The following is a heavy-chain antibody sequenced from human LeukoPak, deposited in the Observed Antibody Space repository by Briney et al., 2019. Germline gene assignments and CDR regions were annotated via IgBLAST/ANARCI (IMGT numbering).Heavy chain of an antibody. Sequence: PGGSLRLSCAASGFTFSSYAMHWVRQAPGKGLEWVVVISYDGSNKYYADSVKGRFTISRDNSKNTLYLQMNSLRAEDTAVYYCATAAAGTSYWGQGTLVTVSS. CDR3: ATAAAGTSY. V-gene: IGHV3-30*04. J-gene: IGHJ4*02. D-gene: IGHD6-13*01. CDR2: ISYDGSNK. CDR1: GFTFSSYA.